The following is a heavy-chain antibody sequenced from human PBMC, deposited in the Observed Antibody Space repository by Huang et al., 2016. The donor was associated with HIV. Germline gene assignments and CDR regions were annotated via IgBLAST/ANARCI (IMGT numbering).Heavy chain of an antibody. V-gene: IGHV3-30-3*01. Sequence: QVQLVESGGGVVQPGRSLRLSCAASGFPFNNHAMYWVRQAPGKGLDWVAVISNDGSNNYYADSVNGRFTISRDSSKSTLFLHMTSLRTEDTAVYYCARAKDTWDAYDIWGQGTMVIVSS. CDR2: ISNDGSNN. J-gene: IGHJ3*02. CDR1: GFPFNNHA. D-gene: IGHD5-18*01. CDR3: ARAKDTWDAYDI.